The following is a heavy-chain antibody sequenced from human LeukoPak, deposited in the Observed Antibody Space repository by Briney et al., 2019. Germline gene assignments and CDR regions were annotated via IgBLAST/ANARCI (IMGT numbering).Heavy chain of an antibody. V-gene: IGHV1-69*01. CDR3: ARDHLPGYIHFDY. CDR1: GGTFSSYA. CDR2: IIPIFSTA. D-gene: IGHD5-18*01. Sequence: ASVKVSCKASGGTFSSYAISWVRQAPGQGLEWMGGIIPIFSTANYAQKFQGRVTITADESTSTAYMELSSLRSEDTAVYYCARDHLPGYIHFDYWGQGTLVTVSS. J-gene: IGHJ4*02.